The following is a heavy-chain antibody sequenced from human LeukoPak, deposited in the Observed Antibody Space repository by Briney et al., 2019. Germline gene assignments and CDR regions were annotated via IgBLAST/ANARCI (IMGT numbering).Heavy chain of an antibody. CDR3: ARWYYYYGMDV. CDR2: ISSSGSTI. V-gene: IGHV3-48*03. Sequence: GGSLRLSCAASGFTFSSYEMNWVRQAPGKGLEWVSYISSSGSTIYYADSVKGRFTISRDNAKNSLYLQMNSLRAEDTAVYYCARWYYYYGMDVWGQGTTVTVSS. J-gene: IGHJ6*02. CDR1: GFTFSSYE.